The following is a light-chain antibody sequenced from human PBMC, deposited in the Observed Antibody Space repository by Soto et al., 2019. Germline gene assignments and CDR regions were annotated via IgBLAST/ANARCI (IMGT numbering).Light chain of an antibody. CDR1: QSVSSN. J-gene: IGKJ1*01. CDR2: GTS. CDR3: QQYNDRPGT. V-gene: IGKV3-15*01. Sequence: EIVLTQSPATLSVSPGERATLSCRASQSVSSNLAWFQQNPGPAPRLLIYGTSTWATGIPVRFSGSGSGTEFTLTISSLQSEDFAVYYCQQYNDRPGTFGQGTKVEIK.